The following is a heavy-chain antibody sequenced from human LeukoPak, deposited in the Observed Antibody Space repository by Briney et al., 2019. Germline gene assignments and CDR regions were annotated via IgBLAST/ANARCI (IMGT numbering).Heavy chain of an antibody. CDR3: ARGIGAAAGTWFWFDP. CDR2: IYYSGST. CDR1: GGSISSGDYY. D-gene: IGHD6-13*01. V-gene: IGHV4-30-4*01. Sequence: SETLSLTCTVSGGSISSGDYYWSWIRQPPGKGLEWIGYIYYSGSTYYNPSLKSRVTISVDTSKNHFSLKLSSVTAADTAVYYCARGIGAAAGTWFWFDPWGQGTLVTVSS. J-gene: IGHJ5*02.